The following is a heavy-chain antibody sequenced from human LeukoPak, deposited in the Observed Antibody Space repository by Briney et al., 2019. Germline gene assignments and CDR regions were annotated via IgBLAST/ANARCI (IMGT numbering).Heavy chain of an antibody. D-gene: IGHD5-24*01. J-gene: IGHJ4*02. V-gene: IGHV4-31*03. CDR3: ARGEMATTYYFDY. CDR2: TYYSGSS. Sequence: SETLSLTCTVSGGSISSGGYYWSWIRQHPGKGLEWIGYTYYSGSSYYNPSLKSRVTISVDTSKNQLSLKLTSVTAADTAVYYCARGEMATTYYFDYWGQGTLVTVSS. CDR1: GGSISSGGYY.